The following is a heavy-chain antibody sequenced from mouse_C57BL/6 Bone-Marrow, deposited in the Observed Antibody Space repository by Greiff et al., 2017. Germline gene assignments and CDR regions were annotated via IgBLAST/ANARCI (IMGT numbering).Heavy chain of an antibody. Sequence: DVMLVESGGGLVKPGGSLKLSCEASGFTFSSFTMSLVRQTPEKRPEWVATISGGGGNTYYPDSVQGRFPISGDNAKNTLYLRMSSLRSEDTALYYCARHRGYRFDYWGQGTTLTVSS. CDR3: ARHRGYRFDY. J-gene: IGHJ2*01. D-gene: IGHD3-1*01. CDR1: GFTFSSFT. CDR2: ISGGGGNT. V-gene: IGHV5-9*01.